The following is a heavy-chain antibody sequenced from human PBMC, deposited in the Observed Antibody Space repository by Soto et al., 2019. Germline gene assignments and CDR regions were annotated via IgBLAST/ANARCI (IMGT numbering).Heavy chain of an antibody. D-gene: IGHD2-21*01. Sequence: GVGWIRQPPGKDLEWLALIYWDDDKRYSPPLKSSLTITKDTSKNQMALPMTNMDPVDTAIYYCSHRRPLFFFFFQAEDGIRDTVPVSAFLLNRSSDL. CDR2: IYWDDDK. J-gene: IGHJ2*01. V-gene: IGHV2-5*02. CDR1: G. CDR3: SHRRPLFFFFFQAEDGIRDTVPVSAFLLNRSSDL.